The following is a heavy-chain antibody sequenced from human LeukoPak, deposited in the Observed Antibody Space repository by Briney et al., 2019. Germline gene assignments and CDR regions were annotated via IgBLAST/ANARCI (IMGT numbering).Heavy chain of an antibody. Sequence: GGSLRLSWAASGFTFSDYYMSWIRQAPGKGLEWVSYISSSGSTIYYADSVKGRFTISRDNAKNSLYLQMNRLRAEDTTVYYCARLRDGDYNYYYYYMDVWGKGTTVTISS. CDR1: GFTFSDYY. CDR3: ARLRDGDYNYYYYYMDV. J-gene: IGHJ6*03. D-gene: IGHD4-17*01. V-gene: IGHV3-11*01. CDR2: ISSSGSTI.